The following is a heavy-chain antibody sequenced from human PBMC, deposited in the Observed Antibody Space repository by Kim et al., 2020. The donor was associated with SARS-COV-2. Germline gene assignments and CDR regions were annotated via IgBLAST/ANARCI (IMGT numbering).Heavy chain of an antibody. CDR1: GFTFSSYE. CDR3: ARASSRAEWLLFLVDGYYCGMDV. D-gene: IGHD3-3*01. J-gene: IGHJ6*02. CDR2: ISSSGSTI. V-gene: IGHV3-48*03. Sequence: GGSLRLSCAASGFTFSSYEMNWVRQAPGKGLEWVSYISSSGSTIYYADSVKGRFTISRDNAKNSLYLQMNSLRAEDTAVYYCARASSRAEWLLFLVDGYYCGMDVWGQGTTVTVSS.